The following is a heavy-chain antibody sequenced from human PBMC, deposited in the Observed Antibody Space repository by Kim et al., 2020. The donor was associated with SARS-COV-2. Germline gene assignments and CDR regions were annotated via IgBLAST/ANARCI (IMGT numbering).Heavy chain of an antibody. J-gene: IGHJ6*02. CDR3: ARFDGNGLDV. D-gene: IGHD3-9*01. CDR1: RFTFPTYH. Sequence: GGSLRLSCAASRFTFPTYHMNWVRQAPVKGLEWVSSISSSGTYIFYADSVRGRFTISRDNAKDSLSLQMNSLRAEDTGVYYCARFDGNGLDVWGQGTTV. CDR2: ISSSGTYI. V-gene: IGHV3-21*01.